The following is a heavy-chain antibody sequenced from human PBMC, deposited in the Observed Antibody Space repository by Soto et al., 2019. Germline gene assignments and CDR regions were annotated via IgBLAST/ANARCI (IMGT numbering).Heavy chain of an antibody. V-gene: IGHV3-11*03. CDR1: GFTFSDYY. CDR2: ISSSSSYT. Sequence: GGSLRLSCAASGFTFSDYYMSWIRQAPGKGLEWVSYISSSSSYTNYADSVKGRFTISRDNAKNSLYLQMNSLRAEDTAVYYCARTGRPRGEVVAASGWFDPWGQGTLVTVSS. D-gene: IGHD2-15*01. J-gene: IGHJ5*02. CDR3: ARTGRPRGEVVAASGWFDP.